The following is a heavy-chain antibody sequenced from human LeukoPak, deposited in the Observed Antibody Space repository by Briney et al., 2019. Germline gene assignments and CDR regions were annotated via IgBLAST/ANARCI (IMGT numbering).Heavy chain of an antibody. J-gene: IGHJ4*02. CDR3: ARAHHAWMPTMAADY. D-gene: IGHD5-12*01. Sequence: ASVKVSCKASGYTFTGYYIHWVRQAPGQGLEWMGWISAYNGNANYAQTLQGRVTMTTDTSTSTVSMELRSLRSDDTAVYYCARAHHAWMPTMAADYWGQGTLVTVSS. V-gene: IGHV1-18*04. CDR1: GYTFTGYY. CDR2: ISAYNGNA.